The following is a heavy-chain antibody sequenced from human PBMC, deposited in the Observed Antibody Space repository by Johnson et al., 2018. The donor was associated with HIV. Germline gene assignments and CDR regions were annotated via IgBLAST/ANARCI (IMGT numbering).Heavy chain of an antibody. D-gene: IGHD1-26*01. V-gene: IGHV3-11*05. Sequence: QVQLVESGGGLVKPGGSLRLSCAASGFTFSDHYMSWIRQAPGKGLEWVSSISGSGDNTHYAESVKGRFTISRDNSKKTLYLQMISLRAEDTAIYYCVKVGLVGVKEGVGGFDIWGPGTMVTVSS. J-gene: IGHJ3*02. CDR3: VKVGLVGVKEGVGGFDI. CDR2: ISGSGDNT. CDR1: GFTFSDHY.